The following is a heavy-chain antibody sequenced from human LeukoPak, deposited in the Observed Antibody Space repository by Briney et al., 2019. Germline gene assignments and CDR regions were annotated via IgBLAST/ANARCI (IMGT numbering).Heavy chain of an antibody. V-gene: IGHV3-7*01. Sequence: GASLRLSCAASGFTFSSYWMSWVRQTPGKGLEWVANIKKDGSEKYYVDSVKGRFTISRDNAKNSLYLQMNSLRAEDTAVYYCARDSSSSWFDYWGQGTLVTVSS. J-gene: IGHJ4*02. CDR2: IKKDGSEK. D-gene: IGHD6-13*01. CDR3: ARDSSSSWFDY. CDR1: GFTFSSYW.